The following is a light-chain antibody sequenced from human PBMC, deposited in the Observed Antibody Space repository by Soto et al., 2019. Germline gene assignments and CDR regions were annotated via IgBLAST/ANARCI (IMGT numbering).Light chain of an antibody. Sequence: EIVMTQSPATLSVSPGEGVTLCCRASQSVSSNLAWYQQKPGQAPRLLIYGASSRATGIPDRFSGSGSGTDFTLTISRLEPEDFAVYYCQQYGSSPMTFGQGTRLEIK. CDR1: QSVSSN. V-gene: IGKV3-20*01. CDR3: QQYGSSPMT. J-gene: IGKJ5*01. CDR2: GAS.